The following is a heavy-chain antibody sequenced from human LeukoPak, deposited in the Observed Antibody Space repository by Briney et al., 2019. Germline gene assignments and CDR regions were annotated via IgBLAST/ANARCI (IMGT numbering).Heavy chain of an antibody. CDR1: GFTFSRYV. CDR2: ISYDGSNK. D-gene: IGHD5-24*01. Sequence: GGSLRLSCAASGFTFSRYVMHWVRQAPGKGLEWVAVISYDGSNKYHADSVKGRFTISRDNSKNTPYLQMNSLRAEDTAVYYCARDEGRDGYNEFDYWGQGTLVTVSS. CDR3: ARDEGRDGYNEFDY. V-gene: IGHV3-30-3*01. J-gene: IGHJ4*02.